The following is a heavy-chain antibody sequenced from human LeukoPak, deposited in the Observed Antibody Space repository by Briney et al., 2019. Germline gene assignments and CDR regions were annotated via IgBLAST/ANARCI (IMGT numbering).Heavy chain of an antibody. CDR1: GFTFSDHY. CDR2: TRNKANSYTT. V-gene: IGHV3-72*01. D-gene: IGHD3-3*01. CDR3: ARATGVVIVAYFDY. Sequence: GGSLRLSCAASGFTFSDHYMDWVRQAPGKGLKWVGRTRNKANSYTTEYAASVKGRFTISRDDSENSLSLQMNSLKTEDTAVYYCARATGVVIVAYFDYWGQGTLVTVSS. J-gene: IGHJ4*02.